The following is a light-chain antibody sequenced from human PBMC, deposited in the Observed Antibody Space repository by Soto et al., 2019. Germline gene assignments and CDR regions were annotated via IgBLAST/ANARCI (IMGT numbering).Light chain of an antibody. J-gene: IGLJ3*02. CDR3: SSYTRSNTVL. Sequence: QSALTPPASVSGSPGQSITISCTGTNNDVGAYNYVSWYQQHPGKAPKTMIYDVSNRPPGVSNRFSGSKSGNTASLTISGLQSEDEADYYCSSYTRSNTVLSGVGTK. CDR2: DVS. V-gene: IGLV2-14*03. CDR1: NNDVGAYNY.